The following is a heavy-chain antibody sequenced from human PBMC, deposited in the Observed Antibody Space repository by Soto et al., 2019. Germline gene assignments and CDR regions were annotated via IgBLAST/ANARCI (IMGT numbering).Heavy chain of an antibody. CDR1: GGSISSGYYY. D-gene: IGHD3-10*01. J-gene: IGHJ4*02. Sequence: SETLSLTCSVSGGSISSGYYYWSWIRQPPGKGLEWIGYVFYSGATNYSPSLKSRAAISMDTSKNQFSLSLTSVTAADTAVYYCARAGFSYGHLLFWGQGIRVTVSS. CDR2: VFYSGAT. V-gene: IGHV4-30-4*01. CDR3: ARAGFSYGHLLF.